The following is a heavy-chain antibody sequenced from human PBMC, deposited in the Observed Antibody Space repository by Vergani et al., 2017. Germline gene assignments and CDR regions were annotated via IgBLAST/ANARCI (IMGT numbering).Heavy chain of an antibody. V-gene: IGHV3-30*18. CDR2: ISYDGSNN. CDR3: AKVVGYYYGMDV. Sequence: QVQLVESGGGVVQPGRSLRLSCAASGFTFSSYGMHWVRQAPGKGLEWVAVISYDGSNNYSADSVKGRFTISRDNSKNTLYLQMNSLRAEDTAVYYCAKVVGYYYGMDVWGQGTTVTVSS. CDR1: GFTFSSYG. J-gene: IGHJ6*02.